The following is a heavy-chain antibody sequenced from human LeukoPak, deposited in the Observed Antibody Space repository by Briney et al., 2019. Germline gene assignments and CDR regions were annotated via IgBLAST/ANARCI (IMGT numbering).Heavy chain of an antibody. D-gene: IGHD3-9*01. CDR1: GFTFSGYA. Sequence: GGSLRLSCAVSGFTFSGYAMGWVRQAPGKGLEWVSAISGSGGTTYYADSVKGRFTISRDNSKNTFYLQMNSLRAGDTAVYYCTAYYDILTGLAEYFQFWGQGTLVTVSS. V-gene: IGHV3-23*01. CDR3: TAYYDILTGLAEYFQF. J-gene: IGHJ1*01. CDR2: ISGSGGTT.